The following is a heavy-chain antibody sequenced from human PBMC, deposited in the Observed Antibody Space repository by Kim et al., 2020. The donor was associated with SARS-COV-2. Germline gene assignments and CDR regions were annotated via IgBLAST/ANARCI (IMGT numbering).Heavy chain of an antibody. CDR1: GASISSGGYH. J-gene: IGHJ6*02. V-gene: IGHV4-31*03. Sequence: SETLSLTCTVSGASISSGGYHWSWIRQHPGKGLEWIGDISNSGRTNYNASLQSRVTISADTSKSQLSLKLSSVTAADTAVYYCARDRYDTNDGLDVWGQG. CDR3: ARDRYDTNDGLDV. CDR2: ISNSGRT. D-gene: IGHD3-22*01.